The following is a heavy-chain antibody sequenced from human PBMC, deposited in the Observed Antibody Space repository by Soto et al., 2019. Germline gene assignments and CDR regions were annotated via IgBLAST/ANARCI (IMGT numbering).Heavy chain of an antibody. J-gene: IGHJ4*02. D-gene: IGHD3-22*01. CDR3: WASRIYYDSSGYSSMF. CDR2: IIPIFGTA. V-gene: IGHV1-69*06. Sequence: GASVKVSCKASGGTFSSYAISWVRQAPGQGLEWMGGIIPIFGTANYAQKFQGRVTITADKSTSTAYMELSSLRSEDTAVYYCWASRIYYDSSGYSSMFWGQGTLVTVSS. CDR1: GGTFSSYA.